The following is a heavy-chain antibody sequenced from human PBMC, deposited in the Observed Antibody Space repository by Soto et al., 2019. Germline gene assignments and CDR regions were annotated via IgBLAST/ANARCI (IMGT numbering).Heavy chain of an antibody. D-gene: IGHD7-27*01. CDR1: GFSFSISP. J-gene: IGHJ4*02. CDR2: ISYDGTHK. V-gene: IGHV3-30-3*01. CDR3: ARDPKTSGGQNWAFNYCDS. Sequence: QVQLVESGGGVVQPGRSLRLSCAASGFSFSISPMHWVRQAPGKGPEWVALISYDGTHKFYADSVKGRFTISRDNSKSTMYLQVDSLRPEDAAVYYCARDPKTSGGQNWAFNYCDSGGQGNLVTVSS.